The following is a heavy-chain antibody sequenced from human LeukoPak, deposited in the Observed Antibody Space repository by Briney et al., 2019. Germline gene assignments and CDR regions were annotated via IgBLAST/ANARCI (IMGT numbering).Heavy chain of an antibody. Sequence: PSETLSLTCAVYGGSFSGYYWSWIRQPPGKGLEWIGEINHSGSTNYNPSLKSRVTISVDTSKKQFSLKLSSVTAADTAVYYCARGWTGSPDFDYWGQGTLVTVSS. CDR3: ARGWTGSPDFDY. V-gene: IGHV4-34*01. D-gene: IGHD1-14*01. CDR2: INHSGST. CDR1: GGSFSGYY. J-gene: IGHJ4*02.